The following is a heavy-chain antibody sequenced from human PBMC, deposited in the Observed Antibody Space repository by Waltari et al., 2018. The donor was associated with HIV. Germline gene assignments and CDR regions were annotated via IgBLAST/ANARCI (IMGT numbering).Heavy chain of an antibody. Sequence: QVQLVQSGAEVKKPGASVTVSCKASGYNFTSYGVHWVRQAPGQRPEWMAWVNPGNGNTKYSRKFQDRRTVTRDESAETAYMVLTSLTSEETAVYYCVRGPSCSGGTCYSLFDYWGQGTLVSVSS. D-gene: IGHD2-15*01. CDR2: VNPGNGNT. V-gene: IGHV1-3*01. J-gene: IGHJ4*02. CDR1: GYNFTSYG. CDR3: VRGPSCSGGTCYSLFDY.